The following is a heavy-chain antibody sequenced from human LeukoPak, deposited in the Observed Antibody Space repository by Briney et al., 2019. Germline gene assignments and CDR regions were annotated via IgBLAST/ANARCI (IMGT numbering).Heavy chain of an antibody. CDR2: INHSGGA. CDR3: ARGFSGDRAFDI. V-gene: IGHV4-34*01. D-gene: IGHD7-27*01. J-gene: IGHJ3*02. CDR1: GGSFSGYY. Sequence: KPSETLSLTCAVYGGSFSGYYWSWIRQPPGKGLEWIGEINHSGGANYNPSLKSRVTISVDTPKNQFSLKLSSVTAADTAVYYCARGFSGDRAFDIWGQGTMVTVSS.